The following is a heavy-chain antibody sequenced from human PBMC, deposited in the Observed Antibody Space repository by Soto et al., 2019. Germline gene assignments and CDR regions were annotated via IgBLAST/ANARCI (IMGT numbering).Heavy chain of an antibody. J-gene: IGHJ4*02. D-gene: IGHD6-13*01. CDR2: IYHSGST. CDR3: ARYNAASGTYYFDF. Sequence: PSETLSLICAVSGGSISSGGYSWSWIRQPPGKGLEWIGYIYHSGSTYYNPSLKSRVTISVDSSKNQFSLRLSSVTAADTAVYYCARYNAASGTYYFDFWGQGALVTVSS. CDR1: GGSISSGGYS. V-gene: IGHV4-30-2*01.